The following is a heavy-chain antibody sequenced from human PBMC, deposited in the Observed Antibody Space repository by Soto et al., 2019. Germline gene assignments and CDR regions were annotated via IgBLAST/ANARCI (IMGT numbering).Heavy chain of an antibody. Sequence: QVQLVESGGGVVQPGRSLRLSCAASGFTFSSYAMHWVRQAPGKGLEWVAVISYDGSNKYYADSVKGRFTISRDNSKNTLYLQMNSLRAEDTAVYYCARGYYYDSSGYHSYFDYWGQGTLVTVSS. CDR3: ARGYYYDSSGYHSYFDY. D-gene: IGHD3-22*01. V-gene: IGHV3-30-3*01. J-gene: IGHJ4*02. CDR2: ISYDGSNK. CDR1: GFTFSSYA.